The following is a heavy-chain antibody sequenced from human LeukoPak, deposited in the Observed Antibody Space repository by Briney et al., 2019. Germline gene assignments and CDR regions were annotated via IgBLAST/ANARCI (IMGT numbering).Heavy chain of an antibody. D-gene: IGHD5-18*01. J-gene: IGHJ4*02. V-gene: IGHV3-15*01. CDR3: TTKIQLWPLDY. Sequence: PGGSLRLSCAASGXTFSYAWVSWVRQAPGKGLEWVGRIKSKSDGGTTDYAAPVKGRFTISRDDSKNTLFLQMSSLKTEDTAVYYCTTKIQLWPLDYWGQGTLVTVSS. CDR1: GXTFSYAW. CDR2: IKSKSDGGTT.